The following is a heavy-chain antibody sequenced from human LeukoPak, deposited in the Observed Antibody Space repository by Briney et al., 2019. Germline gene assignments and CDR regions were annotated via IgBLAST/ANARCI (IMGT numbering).Heavy chain of an antibody. CDR3: ARIHGTLGATFDY. Sequence: ASVKVSCKASGYTFTSFAMNWMRQAPGQGLEWMGWINTNTGNPTYVQGFTGRFVFSLDTSVSTAYLQISSLKAEDTAVYYCARIHGTLGATFDYWGQGTLVTVSS. J-gene: IGHJ4*02. CDR2: INTNTGNP. V-gene: IGHV7-4-1*02. D-gene: IGHD1-26*01. CDR1: GYTFTSFA.